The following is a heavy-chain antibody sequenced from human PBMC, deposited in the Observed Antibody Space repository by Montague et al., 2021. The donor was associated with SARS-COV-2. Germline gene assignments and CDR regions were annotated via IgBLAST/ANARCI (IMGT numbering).Heavy chain of an antibody. Sequence: SETLSLTCTVSGGSISSSNYYWGWIRQPPGKGLEWIGNMYYSGSTYYNPSLKSRVTISIDTSKNQFSLKLSSVTAADTAVYYCAGDDIELQGVTKGMDVWGQGTTVTVSS. J-gene: IGHJ6*02. CDR2: MYYSGST. V-gene: IGHV4-39*07. CDR1: GGSISSSNYY. CDR3: AGDDIELQGVTKGMDV. D-gene: IGHD3-10*01.